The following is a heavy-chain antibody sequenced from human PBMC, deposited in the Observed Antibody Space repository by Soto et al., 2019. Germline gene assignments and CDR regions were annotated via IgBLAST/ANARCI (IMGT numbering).Heavy chain of an antibody. V-gene: IGHV1-3*01. J-gene: IGHJ4*02. CDR1: GYTFTSYA. CDR2: INAGNGNT. Sequence: GASLKVSCKASGYTFTSYAMHWVRQAPGQRLEWMGWINAGNGNTKYSQKFQGRVTITRDTSASTAYMELSSLRSEDTAVFYCARSPSMVPFDYWGQGTLVTVSS. D-gene: IGHD3-10*01. CDR3: ARSPSMVPFDY.